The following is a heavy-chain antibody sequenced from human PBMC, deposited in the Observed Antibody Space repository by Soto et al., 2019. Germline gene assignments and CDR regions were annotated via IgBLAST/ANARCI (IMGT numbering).Heavy chain of an antibody. CDR3: AKDTLVVVAAKVDY. J-gene: IGHJ4*02. CDR1: GCTCISYG. D-gene: IGHD2-15*01. Sequence: LRDCCTAAGCTCISYGSSCVRQAPGKGLECVSAISGSGGSTYYADSVKGRFTISRDNSKNTLYLQMNSLRAEDTAVYYCAKDTLVVVAAKVDYWGEGTLVTVSS. V-gene: IGHV3-23*01. CDR2: ISGSGGST.